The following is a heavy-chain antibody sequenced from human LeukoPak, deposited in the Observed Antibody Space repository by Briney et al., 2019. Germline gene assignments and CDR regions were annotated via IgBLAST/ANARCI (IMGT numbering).Heavy chain of an antibody. CDR2: INPSGGST. CDR3: ARGITTYYYDSSPGY. J-gene: IGHJ4*02. V-gene: IGHV1-46*01. CDR1: GYTFTSYY. Sequence: ASVKVSCKASGYTFTSYYMHWVRQAPGQGLEWMGIINPSGGSTNYAQKLQGRVTMTTDTSTSTAYMELRSLRSDDTAVYYCARGITTYYYDSSPGYWGQGTLVTVSS. D-gene: IGHD3-22*01.